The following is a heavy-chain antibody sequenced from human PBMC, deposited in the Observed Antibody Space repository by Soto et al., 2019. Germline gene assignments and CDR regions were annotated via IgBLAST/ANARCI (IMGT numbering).Heavy chain of an antibody. CDR3: ARVVAAAGTIDY. D-gene: IGHD6-13*01. V-gene: IGHV4-59*01. J-gene: IGHJ4*02. CDR2: IYYSGST. CDR1: GGSISSYY. Sequence: QVQLQESGPGLVKPSETLSLTCTVSGGSISSYYWSWIRQPPGKGLEWIGYIYYSGSTNYNPSLKSRVTISVDTSKNQFSLKLSSMTAADTAVDYCARVVAAAGTIDYWGPGILVTDSS.